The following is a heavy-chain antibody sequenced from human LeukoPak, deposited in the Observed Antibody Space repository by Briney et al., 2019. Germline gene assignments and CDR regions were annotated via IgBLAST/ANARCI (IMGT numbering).Heavy chain of an antibody. CDR2: IYTGVST. V-gene: IGHV3-53*01. CDR1: GFTVSNNY. Sequence: GGSLRLSCAASGFTVSNNYMSWVRQAPGKGLERVSVIYTGVSTYYADSVKGRFAISRDNSKNTLYLQMNSLRAEDTGVYYCARVRPHPIIDVWGKGTTVTVSS. J-gene: IGHJ6*03. D-gene: IGHD6-6*01. CDR3: ARVRPHPIIDV.